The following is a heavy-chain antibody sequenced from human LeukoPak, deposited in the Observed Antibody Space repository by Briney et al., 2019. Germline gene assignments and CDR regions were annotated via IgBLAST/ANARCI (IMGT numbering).Heavy chain of an antibody. Sequence: ASVKVSCKASGYTFTSHGISWVRQAPGQGLEWMGWISTYNDNTHYAPKIQGRVTMTTDTSTRTAYMELRSLRSDDTAVYYCARDVKTYYYDSSGYYFAYWGQGTLVTVAS. V-gene: IGHV1-18*01. CDR1: GYTFTSHG. D-gene: IGHD3-22*01. CDR3: ARDVKTYYYDSSGYYFAY. CDR2: ISTYNDNT. J-gene: IGHJ4*02.